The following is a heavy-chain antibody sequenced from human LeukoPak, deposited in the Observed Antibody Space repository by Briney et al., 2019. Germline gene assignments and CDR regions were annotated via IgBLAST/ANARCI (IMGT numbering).Heavy chain of an antibody. CDR3: ARIIASRLDY. V-gene: IGHV4-59*01. J-gene: IGHJ4*02. CDR1: GDSISKDS. CDR2: MYYSGDT. D-gene: IGHD6-6*01. Sequence: LETVSLTCTVSGDSISKDSWSWIRQAPGKGLDWIGDMYYSGDTNFDPSLKSRVSISVDPSTNRLSLKLSSVTAADTAVYYCARIIASRLDYWGQGTLVTVSS.